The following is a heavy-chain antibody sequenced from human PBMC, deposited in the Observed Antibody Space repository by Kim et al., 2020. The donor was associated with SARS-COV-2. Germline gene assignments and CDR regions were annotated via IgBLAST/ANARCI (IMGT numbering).Heavy chain of an antibody. CDR2: IYYSGST. J-gene: IGHJ6*02. CDR1: GASAGPYY. D-gene: IGHD5-12*01. Sequence: SETLSLTCTVSGASAGPYYWGWIRQPPGKGLEWIGYIYYSGSTNYNPSLKSRLTMSLDTSKHQFSLKLSAVTAADTAVYYCARVDSGYDLEGGHYFRLDVWGQGTTVTVSS. V-gene: IGHV4-59*02. CDR3: ARVDSGYDLEGGHYFRLDV.